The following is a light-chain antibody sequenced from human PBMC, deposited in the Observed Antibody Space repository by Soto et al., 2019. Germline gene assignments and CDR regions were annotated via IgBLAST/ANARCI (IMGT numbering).Light chain of an antibody. Sequence: DIVMTQSPDSLAVSLGERATINCKSSRSVLYSSNNKNYLAWYQQKPGQPPKLLIYWASTRESWVPDRFSGSGSGTDFTLTISSLQAEDVAVYYCQQYYTTPSFGPGTKVDI. J-gene: IGKJ3*01. CDR2: WAS. CDR1: RSVLYSSNNKNY. V-gene: IGKV4-1*01. CDR3: QQYYTTPS.